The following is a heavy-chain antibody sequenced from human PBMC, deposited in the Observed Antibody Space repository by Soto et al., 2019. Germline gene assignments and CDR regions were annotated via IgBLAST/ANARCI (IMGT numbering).Heavy chain of an antibody. J-gene: IGHJ1*01. V-gene: IGHV2-5*02. D-gene: IGHD6-19*01. CDR3: AHLVPGPLSCAY. CDR1: GFSFNTRGVG. CDR2: TYWDDDR. Sequence: QITLKESGPTLVKPTQTLALNCTFSGFSFNTRGVGVAWIRQPPGKALEWLAVTYWDDDRRYRPSLTDRLTITKDISTNQVVLTMTNMDPVDTGTYYCAHLVPGPLSCAYWGQGALVTVS.